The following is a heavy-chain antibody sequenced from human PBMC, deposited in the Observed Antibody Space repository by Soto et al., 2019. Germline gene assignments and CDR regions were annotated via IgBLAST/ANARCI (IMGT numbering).Heavy chain of an antibody. CDR3: AKDRVIRLLPIWPDP. Sequence: PGGSLRLSCVASGFSFSNYGTHWVRQAPGKGLEWVAFVSSDGNNKYYAESVKGRFTISRDNSKNTLFLQVDRLTVDDTAVYYCAKDRVIRLLPIWPDPWGQGTLVTVSS. D-gene: IGHD2-15*01. CDR2: VSSDGNNK. V-gene: IGHV3-30*18. J-gene: IGHJ5*02. CDR1: GFSFSNYG.